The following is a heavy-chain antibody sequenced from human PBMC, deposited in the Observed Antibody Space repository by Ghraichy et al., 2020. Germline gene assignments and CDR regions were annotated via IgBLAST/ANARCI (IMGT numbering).Heavy chain of an antibody. D-gene: IGHD5-24*01. CDR2: INPSGGST. Sequence: ASVKVSCKASGYTFTSYYMHWVRQAPGQGLEWIGIINPSGGSTSYAQKFQGRVTMTRDTSTSTVYMELSSLRSEDTAVYYCARDGTPESDGYGYADYWGQGTLVTVSS. CDR3: ARDGTPESDGYGYADY. J-gene: IGHJ4*02. CDR1: GYTFTSYY. V-gene: IGHV1-46*01.